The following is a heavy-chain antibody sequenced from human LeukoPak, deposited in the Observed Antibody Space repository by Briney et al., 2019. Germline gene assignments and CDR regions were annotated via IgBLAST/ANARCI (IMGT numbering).Heavy chain of an antibody. V-gene: IGHV1-8*01. CDR2: MNPNSGNT. D-gene: IGHD6-13*01. CDR1: GYTFTSYD. CDR3: ARPQLAQNWFDP. J-gene: IGHJ5*02. Sequence: ASVKVSCKASGYTFTSYDINWVRQATGQGVEWMGWMNPNSGNTGYAQKFQGRVTMTRNTSISTAYMELSSLRSEDTAVYYCARPQLAQNWFDPWGQGTLVTVSS.